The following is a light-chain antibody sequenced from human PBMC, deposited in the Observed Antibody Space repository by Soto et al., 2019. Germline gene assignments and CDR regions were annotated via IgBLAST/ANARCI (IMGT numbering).Light chain of an antibody. CDR1: SSDVGGYNY. CDR3: TSYTSTSTLV. CDR2: EVT. V-gene: IGLV2-14*01. J-gene: IGLJ2*01. Sequence: QSALTQPASVSGSPGQSITISCTGTSSDVGGYNYVSWYQQHPGEAPILMIYEVTNRPSGVSNRFSGSKSGNTASLTISGLQAEDEADYYCTSYTSTSTLVFGGGIKLTVL.